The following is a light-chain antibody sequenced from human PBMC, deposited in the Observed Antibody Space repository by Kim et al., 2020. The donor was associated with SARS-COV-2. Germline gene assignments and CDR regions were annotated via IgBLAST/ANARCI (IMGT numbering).Light chain of an antibody. CDR1: ESVSSY. Sequence: ASTGDRVSIACRASESVSSYLAWYQQEPGRAPDLLIYGASTLQRGVPSRFSGSGSGTEFSLTIRYLQSEDFATYYCQHYYTYPFTFGPGTKVDIK. CDR3: QHYYTYPFT. J-gene: IGKJ3*01. CDR2: GAS. V-gene: IGKV1-8*01.